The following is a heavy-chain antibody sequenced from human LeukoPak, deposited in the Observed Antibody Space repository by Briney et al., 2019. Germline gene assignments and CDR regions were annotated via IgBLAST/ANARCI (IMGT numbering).Heavy chain of an antibody. D-gene: IGHD6-19*01. CDR3: ARSSSGWYWGTPAQGSWFDP. J-gene: IGHJ5*02. CDR2: ISTYTGNT. Sequence: ASVKVSCKASGYTFSTYAISWVRQAPGQGLECMGWISTYTGNTNYAQKLQGRVTMTTDTSTSTAYMELRSLRSDDTAVYYCARSSSGWYWGTPAQGSWFDPWGQGTLVTVSS. V-gene: IGHV1-18*01. CDR1: GYTFSTYA.